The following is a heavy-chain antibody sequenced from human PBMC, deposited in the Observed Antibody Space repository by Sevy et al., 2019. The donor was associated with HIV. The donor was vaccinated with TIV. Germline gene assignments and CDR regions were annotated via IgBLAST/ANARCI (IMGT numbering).Heavy chain of an antibody. J-gene: IGHJ4*02. V-gene: IGHV4-59*08. CDR3: AGENAWGRGYS. D-gene: IGHD1-26*01. Sequence: LSLTCTVSGGSITSLYWNWIRQPPGKGLGWIANIYYNGHINYNPSLKSRVTLSLDTSKNQFSLRLSSVTAADTAMYYCAGENAWGRGYSWGQGTLVTVSS. CDR1: GGSITSLY. CDR2: IYYNGHI.